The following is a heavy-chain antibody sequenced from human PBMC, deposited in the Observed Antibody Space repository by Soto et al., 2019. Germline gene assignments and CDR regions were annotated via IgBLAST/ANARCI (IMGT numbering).Heavy chain of an antibody. J-gene: IGHJ4*02. CDR2: ISGSGGST. Sequence: EVQLLESGGGLVQPGGSLRLSCAASGFTFSSYAMSWVRQAPGKGLEWVSAISGSGGSTYYADSVKGRFTISRDNSKNTLYLQMNSLRAEDTAVYYCARSDSSSWLFDYWGQGTLVTVSS. V-gene: IGHV3-23*01. D-gene: IGHD6-13*01. CDR1: GFTFSSYA. CDR3: ARSDSSSWLFDY.